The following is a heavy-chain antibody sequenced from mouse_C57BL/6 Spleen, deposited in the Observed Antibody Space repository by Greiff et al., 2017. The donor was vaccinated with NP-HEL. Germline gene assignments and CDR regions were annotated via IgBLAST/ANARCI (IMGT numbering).Heavy chain of an antibody. CDR2: INPNYGTT. Sequence: QLPQSGPALVQPGASVNLSCTASGYSFTDYYMNWVNQSHRQSLEWIGVINPNYGTTSYNPKFKGKSTLTVDQSSSTAYMQLNSLTTEDSAVYYCAASYYNGRSYFAYWGQGTLVTVSA. V-gene: IGHV1-39*01. CDR3: AASYYNGRSYFAY. D-gene: IGHD1-1*01. CDR1: GYSFTDYY. J-gene: IGHJ3*01.